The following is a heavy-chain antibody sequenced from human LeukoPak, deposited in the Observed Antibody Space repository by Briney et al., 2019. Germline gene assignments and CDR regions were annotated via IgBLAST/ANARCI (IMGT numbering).Heavy chain of an antibody. CDR3: ASSKRWLQRTIDY. V-gene: IGHV4-34*01. Sequence: TPETLSLTCAVYGGSFSGYYWSWVRQPPGKGLEWIGEINHSGSTNYNPSLKSRVTISVDTSKNQFSLKLSSVTAADTAVYYCASSKRWLQRTIDYWGQGTLVTVSS. D-gene: IGHD5-12*01. CDR2: INHSGST. CDR1: GGSFSGYY. J-gene: IGHJ4*02.